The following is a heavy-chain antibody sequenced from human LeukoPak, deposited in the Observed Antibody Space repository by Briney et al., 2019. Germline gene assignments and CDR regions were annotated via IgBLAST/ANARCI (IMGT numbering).Heavy chain of an antibody. CDR1: GYTFTSYG. Sequence: ASVKVSCKASGYTFTSYGISWVRQAPGQGLEWMGWISAYNGNTNYAQKLQGRVTMTTDTSTSTAYMELRSLRSDDTAVYYCARGAYYYDNPDYYFDYWGQGTLVTVSS. J-gene: IGHJ4*02. D-gene: IGHD3-22*01. CDR2: ISAYNGNT. CDR3: ARGAYYYDNPDYYFDY. V-gene: IGHV1-18*01.